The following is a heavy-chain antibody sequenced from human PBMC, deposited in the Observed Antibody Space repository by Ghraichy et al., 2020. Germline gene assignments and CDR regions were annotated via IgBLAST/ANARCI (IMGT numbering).Heavy chain of an antibody. J-gene: IGHJ6*02. Sequence: SQTLSLTCAISGDSVSSNSAAWNWIRQSPSRGLEWLGRTYYRSKWYNDYAVSVKSRISINPDTSKNQFSLQLNSVTPEDTAVYYCARDHNIPQTTVVTPGSYYYGMDVWGQGTTVTVSS. CDR3: ARDHNIPQTTVVTPGSYYYGMDV. CDR2: TYYRSKWYN. V-gene: IGHV6-1*01. CDR1: GDSVSSNSAA. D-gene: IGHD4-23*01.